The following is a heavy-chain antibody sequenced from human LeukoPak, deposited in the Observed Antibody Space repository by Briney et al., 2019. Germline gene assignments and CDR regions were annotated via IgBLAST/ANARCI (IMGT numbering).Heavy chain of an antibody. CDR1: GGSISSYY. J-gene: IGHJ4*02. CDR2: IYYSGST. D-gene: IGHD7-27*01. V-gene: IGHV4-59*08. CDR3: ASHSNWAYFDY. Sequence: PSETLSLTCTVSGGSISSYYWSWIRQPPGKGLEWIGYIYYSGSTNYNPSLKSRVTISVDTSKNQLSLKLTSVTAADTAVYYCASHSNWAYFDYWGQGTLVTVSS.